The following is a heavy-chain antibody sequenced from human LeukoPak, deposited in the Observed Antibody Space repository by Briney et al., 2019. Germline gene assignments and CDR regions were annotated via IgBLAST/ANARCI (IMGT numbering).Heavy chain of an antibody. J-gene: IGHJ4*02. D-gene: IGHD3-22*01. CDR1: GYTSTGYY. CDR2: INPNGGDT. Sequence: WASVKVSCKASGYTSTGYYIHWVRQAPGQGLEWMGWINPNGGDTNYAQKFQGRVTMTSDTSISTAYMEMSRLRFDDTAVYYCTCGGSGYLTLDYWGQGTLVTVSS. V-gene: IGHV1-2*02. CDR3: TCGGSGYLTLDY.